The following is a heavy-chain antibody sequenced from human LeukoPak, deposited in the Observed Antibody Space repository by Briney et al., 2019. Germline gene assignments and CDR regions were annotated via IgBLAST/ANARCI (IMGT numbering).Heavy chain of an antibody. CDR3: ARLYDILTGAFDS. Sequence: GGSLRLSCAASGFTFTSYSMDGVRQAPGKGLEWVSSISSSSSYIYYADSVKGRFTISRDNAKNSLYLQMSSLRAEDTAIYYCARLYDILTGAFDSWGPGTLVTVSS. CDR2: ISSSSSYI. D-gene: IGHD3-9*01. J-gene: IGHJ4*02. CDR1: GFTFTSYS. V-gene: IGHV3-21*01.